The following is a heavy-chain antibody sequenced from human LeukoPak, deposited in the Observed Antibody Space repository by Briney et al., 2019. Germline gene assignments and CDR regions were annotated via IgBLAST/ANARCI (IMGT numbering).Heavy chain of an antibody. Sequence: PGGSLRLSCAASEFIFSMYAMSWVRQAPGKGLEWVSAISGGGGGTYYADSVKGRFTISRDNSKNTLYLQMNRLRAGGTAVYFCAKDLRVDSSGLDFWGQGTLVTVSS. V-gene: IGHV3-23*01. CDR1: EFIFSMYA. CDR2: ISGGGGGT. D-gene: IGHD3-22*01. J-gene: IGHJ4*02. CDR3: AKDLRVDSSGLDF.